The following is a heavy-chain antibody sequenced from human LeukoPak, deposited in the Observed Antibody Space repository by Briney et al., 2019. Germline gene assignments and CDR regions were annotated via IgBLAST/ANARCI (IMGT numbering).Heavy chain of an antibody. V-gene: IGHV4-4*07. CDR3: ARDQEHCSGTSCYPYWYDS. Sequence: SEALSLTCTVSGGSISSYYWSWIRQPAGKGLEWIGRMFYSGNTDYNPSLKSRLTMSIDTSKNQFSLKLSSVTAADTAVYFCARDQEHCSGTSCYPYWYDSWGQGTLVTVSS. CDR1: GGSISSYY. CDR2: MFYSGNT. D-gene: IGHD2-2*01. J-gene: IGHJ5*01.